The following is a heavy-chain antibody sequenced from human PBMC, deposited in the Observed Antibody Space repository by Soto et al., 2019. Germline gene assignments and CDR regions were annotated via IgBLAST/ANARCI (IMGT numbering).Heavy chain of an antibody. CDR2: ISSTTNYV. J-gene: IGHJ4*02. V-gene: IGHV3-21*06. CDR1: GFTFTRYS. Sequence: XGSLGLSCAASGFTFTRYSMNWVRQAPGKGLEWVSSISSTTNYVYYGDSMKGRFTISRDNAKNSLYLEMNSLRAEDTAVYYCARESEDLTSNFDYWGQETLVTVS. CDR3: ARESEDLTSNFDY.